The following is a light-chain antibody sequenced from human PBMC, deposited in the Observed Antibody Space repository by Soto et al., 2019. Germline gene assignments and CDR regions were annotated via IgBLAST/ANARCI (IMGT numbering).Light chain of an antibody. CDR2: DAS. J-gene: IGKJ1*01. CDR1: QSVSSY. V-gene: IGKV3-11*01. Sequence: EIVLTQSPATLSLSPGERATLSCRARQSVSSYLAWYQQKPGQAPRLLIYDASNRATGSPARFSGSESGTDFTLTISSLEPEDFAGYYCQQRSNWPWTFGQGTKVDIK. CDR3: QQRSNWPWT.